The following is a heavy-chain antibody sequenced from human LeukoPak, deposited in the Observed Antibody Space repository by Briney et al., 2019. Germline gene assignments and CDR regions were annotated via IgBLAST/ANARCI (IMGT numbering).Heavy chain of an antibody. J-gene: IGHJ4*02. V-gene: IGHV3-64*02. Sequence: GGSLGLSCAASGFTFSDYTIHWVRQAPGKGLEYVSAVTGNGGTSYYSDSVKGRFAISRDNSKNTVYLQMGSLRPEDMAVYYCARGVGSGTYKSFDYWGQGTLVTVSS. CDR2: VTGNGGTS. CDR1: GFTFSDYT. CDR3: ARGVGSGTYKSFDY. D-gene: IGHD1-26*01.